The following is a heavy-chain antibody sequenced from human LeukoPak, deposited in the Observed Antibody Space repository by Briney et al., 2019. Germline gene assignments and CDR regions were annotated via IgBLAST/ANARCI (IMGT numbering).Heavy chain of an antibody. J-gene: IGHJ4*02. D-gene: IGHD1-26*01. CDR2: ISAYNGNT. CDR3: ARAPRRIVGANDY. V-gene: IGHV1-18*01. CDR1: GSTFSSIA. Sequence: EASVKVSCKASGSTFSSIAISWVRQAPGQGLEWMGWISAYNGNTNYAQKLQGRVTVTTDTSTSTAYMELRSLRSDDTAVYYCARAPRRIVGANDYWGQGTLVTVSS.